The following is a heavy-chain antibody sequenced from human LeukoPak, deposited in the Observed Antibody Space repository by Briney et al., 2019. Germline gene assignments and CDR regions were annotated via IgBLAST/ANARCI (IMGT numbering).Heavy chain of an antibody. V-gene: IGHV4-59*01. Sequence: KPSETLSLTCTVPGGSIGRNYWSWIRQPPGKGLDWIGYLHYSGSTSHNPSLKSRVTISVDTSKNQFSLKLSSVTAADTAVYYCARYEAGGSALDSWGQGTLVTVSS. J-gene: IGHJ4*02. D-gene: IGHD2-15*01. CDR2: LHYSGST. CDR1: GGSIGRNY. CDR3: ARYEAGGSALDS.